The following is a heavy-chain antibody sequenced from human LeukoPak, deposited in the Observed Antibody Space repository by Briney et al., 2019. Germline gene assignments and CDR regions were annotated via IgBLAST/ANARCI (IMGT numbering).Heavy chain of an antibody. CDR2: ISSSGSTI. J-gene: IGHJ4*02. D-gene: IGHD2-15*01. CDR3: ARVRCSGGGCFYNFDY. Sequence: GGSLRLSCAASAFIFSSYGMNWVRQAPGKGLEWVSYISSSGSTIYYADSVKGRFTISRDNAKNSLYLQMNSLRAEDTAVYYCARVRCSGGGCFYNFDYWGQGSLVTVSS. CDR1: AFIFSSYG. V-gene: IGHV3-48*03.